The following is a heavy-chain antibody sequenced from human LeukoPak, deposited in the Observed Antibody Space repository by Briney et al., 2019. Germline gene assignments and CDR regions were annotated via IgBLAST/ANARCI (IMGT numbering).Heavy chain of an antibody. D-gene: IGHD6-19*01. J-gene: IGHJ4*02. CDR1: GFTFIDYD. V-gene: IGHV3-13*01. CDR2: IGIRGDI. Sequence: GGSLRLSCAASGFTFIDYDMHWVRQVIGKGLEWVSAIGIRGDIHYSGSVKGRFTISRENAECSLYLQMNSLRAEDTAVYYCARGGIQVSGIDEFDYWGQGTLVTVSS. CDR3: ARGGIQVSGIDEFDY.